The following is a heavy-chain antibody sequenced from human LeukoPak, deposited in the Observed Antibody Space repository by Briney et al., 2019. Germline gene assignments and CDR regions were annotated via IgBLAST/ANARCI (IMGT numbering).Heavy chain of an antibody. CDR3: ARQPSGGWFDP. CDR1: GGTFSSYA. V-gene: IGHV1-69*05. Sequence: SVKVSCKASGGTFSSYAISWVRQAPGQGLEWMGGIIPIFGTANYAQEFQGRVTITRDTSASTAYMELSSLRSEDMAVYYCARQPSGGWFDPWGQGTLVTVSS. CDR2: IIPIFGTA. D-gene: IGHD4-23*01. J-gene: IGHJ5*02.